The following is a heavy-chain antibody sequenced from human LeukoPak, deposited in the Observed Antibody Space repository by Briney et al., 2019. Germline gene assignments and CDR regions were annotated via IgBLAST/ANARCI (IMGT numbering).Heavy chain of an antibody. Sequence: GGSLRLSCAASGFTFSSYWMHWVRQAPGKGLVWVSRINSDGSSTSYADSVKGRFTISRDNAKNSLYLQMNSLRAEDTAVYYCARGPTNYYDSSGYYPHAFDIWGQGTMVTVSS. CDR3: ARGPTNYYDSSGYYPHAFDI. D-gene: IGHD3-22*01. CDR2: INSDGSST. CDR1: GFTFSSYW. J-gene: IGHJ3*02. V-gene: IGHV3-74*01.